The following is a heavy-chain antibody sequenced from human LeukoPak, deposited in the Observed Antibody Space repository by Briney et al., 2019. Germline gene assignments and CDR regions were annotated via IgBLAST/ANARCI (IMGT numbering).Heavy chain of an antibody. CDR3: ARAEEYYYGSGSYYNGENDY. CDR1: GYTFTSYG. CDR2: ISAYNGNT. J-gene: IGHJ4*02. D-gene: IGHD3-10*01. Sequence: ASVKVSCRASGYTFTSYGISWVRQAPGQGLEWMGWISAYNGNTNYAQKLQGRVTMTTDKSTSTAYMELRSLRSDDTAVYYCARAEEYYYGSGSYYNGENDYWGQGTLVTVSS. V-gene: IGHV1-18*01.